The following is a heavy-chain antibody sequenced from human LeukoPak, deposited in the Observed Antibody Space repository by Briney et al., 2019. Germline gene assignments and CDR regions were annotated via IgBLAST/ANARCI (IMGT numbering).Heavy chain of an antibody. CDR2: ISYDGSNK. CDR1: GFTFSSYG. V-gene: IGHV3-30*18. CDR3: AKGFDY. J-gene: IGHJ4*02. Sequence: GRSLRLSCAASGFTFSSYGMHWVRQAPGKGLEWVAVISYDGSNKYYADSVKGRFTISRDNSKNTLYLQMNSLRAEDTAVYYCAKGFDYWGQGTLVTVFS.